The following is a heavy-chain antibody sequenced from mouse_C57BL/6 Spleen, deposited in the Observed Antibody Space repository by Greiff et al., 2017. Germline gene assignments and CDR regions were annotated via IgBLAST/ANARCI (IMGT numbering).Heavy chain of an antibody. CDR3: ARCELARYFDY. J-gene: IGHJ2*01. V-gene: IGHV1-82*01. D-gene: IGHD4-1*01. Sequence: VQLQQSGPELVKPGASVKLSCKASGYAFSSSWMNWVKQRPGKGLEWIGRIYPGDGNTNYNGNFKGKATLTVDKSSSTAYMQLSSLTSEDSAVYYCARCELARYFDYWGQGTTLTVSS. CDR1: GYAFSSSW. CDR2: IYPGDGNT.